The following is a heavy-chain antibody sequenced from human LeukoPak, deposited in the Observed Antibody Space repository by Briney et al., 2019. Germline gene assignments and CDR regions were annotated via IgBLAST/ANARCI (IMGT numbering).Heavy chain of an antibody. J-gene: IGHJ6*02. CDR2: IYTSGST. CDR1: GGSIGSGSYY. V-gene: IGHV4-61*02. CDR3: AIPTNYYGSGSYYAKHGMDV. D-gene: IGHD3-10*01. Sequence: SETLSLTCTVSGGSIGSGSYYWSCIRQPAGKGLECIGRIYTSGSTNYNPSLKSRVTISVDTSKNQFSLKLSSVTAADTAVYYCAIPTNYYGSGSYYAKHGMDVWGQGTTVTVSS.